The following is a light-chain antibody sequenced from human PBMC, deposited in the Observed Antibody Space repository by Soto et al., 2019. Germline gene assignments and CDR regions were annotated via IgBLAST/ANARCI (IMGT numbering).Light chain of an antibody. CDR1: QSVSSN. CDR2: GAS. CDR3: QQYNNWPHT. Sequence: EIVMTQSPATLSVSPGERATLSCRASQSVSSNLAWYQQKPGQAPRLLTYGASTTATGIPARFSGSGSGTEFTLTIGSLQSEDFALYYCQQYNNWPHTFGQGTKVEIK. J-gene: IGKJ1*01. V-gene: IGKV3-15*01.